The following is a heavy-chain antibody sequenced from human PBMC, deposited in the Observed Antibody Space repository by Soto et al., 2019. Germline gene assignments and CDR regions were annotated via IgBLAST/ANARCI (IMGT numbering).Heavy chain of an antibody. CDR1: GGTFSSYA. V-gene: IGHV1-69*13. CDR2: IIPIFDTA. J-gene: IGHJ6*02. CDR3: ARHDCISSSCYYYYYYGMDV. Sequence: SVKLSCKASGGTFSSYAISWVRQAPGQGLEWMGGIIPIFDTANYAQKFQGRVTITADESTSTAYMELSSLRSEDTAVYYCARHDCISSSCYYYYYYGMDVWGQGTTVTVSS. D-gene: IGHD2-2*01.